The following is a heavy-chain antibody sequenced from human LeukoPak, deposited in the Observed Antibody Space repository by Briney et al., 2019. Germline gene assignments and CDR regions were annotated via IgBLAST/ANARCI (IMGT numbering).Heavy chain of an antibody. D-gene: IGHD3-10*01. V-gene: IGHV3-11*01. CDR1: GLTFSDEY. J-gene: IGHJ4*02. CDR3: VRGRGAGPGAHFDY. Sequence: GGSLRLSRAASGLTFSDEYMSWIRQAPGKGLEWVSYISNTGDFIAYADSVKGRFTMSRDNAKNSLYLQMNSLRAEDAAAYYCVRGRGAGPGAHFDYWGQGTLVTVSS. CDR2: ISNTGDFI.